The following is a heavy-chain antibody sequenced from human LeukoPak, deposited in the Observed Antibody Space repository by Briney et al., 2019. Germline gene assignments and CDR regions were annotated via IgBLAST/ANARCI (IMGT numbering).Heavy chain of an antibody. V-gene: IGHV3-23*01. J-gene: IGHJ4*02. D-gene: IGHD4-11*01. Sequence: PGGSLRLSCAASGFIVGNYCMSWVRQPPGKVREWISSVIGNGKTTHYADSVTGRFIISRDNSQNTLYLQMNSLRAEDAAVYYCAKDTSTTYYSTHSEYFDYWGQGTLVTVSS. CDR1: GFIVGNYC. CDR3: AKDTSTTYYSTHSEYFDY. CDR2: VIGNGKTT.